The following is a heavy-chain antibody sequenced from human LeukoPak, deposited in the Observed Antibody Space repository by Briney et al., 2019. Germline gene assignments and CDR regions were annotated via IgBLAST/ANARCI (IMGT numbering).Heavy chain of an antibody. CDR1: GGSISSSSYH. J-gene: IGHJ4*02. Sequence: SETLSLTCTVSGGSISSSSYHSGWIRQPPGKGLEWIGSIYYLGNTYHNPSLKSRLTISVDTSKNEFSLKLTSVSAADSAVYYCARLIEGTPADSWGQGTLVTVSS. V-gene: IGHV4-39*01. D-gene: IGHD1-14*01. CDR3: ARLIEGTPADS. CDR2: IYYLGNT.